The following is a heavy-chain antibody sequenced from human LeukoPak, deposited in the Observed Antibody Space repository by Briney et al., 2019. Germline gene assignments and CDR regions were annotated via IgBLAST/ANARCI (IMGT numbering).Heavy chain of an antibody. CDR1: RGTFSNYA. Sequence: SVKVSCTASRGTFSNYAISWVRQAPGQGLEWMGGIIPIFGTANYAQKYQGRVTITADESTSTAYMELSSLRSEDTAVYYCARDTQYSSSSTYFDYWGQGTLVTVSS. J-gene: IGHJ4*02. D-gene: IGHD6-6*01. V-gene: IGHV1-69*13. CDR2: IIPIFGTA. CDR3: ARDTQYSSSSTYFDY.